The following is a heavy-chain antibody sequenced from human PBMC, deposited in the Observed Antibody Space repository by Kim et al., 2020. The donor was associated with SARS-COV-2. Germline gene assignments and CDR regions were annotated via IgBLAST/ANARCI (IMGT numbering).Heavy chain of an antibody. D-gene: IGHD6-19*01. CDR1: GYSISSGYY. V-gene: IGHV4-38-2*02. Sequence: SETLSLTCTVSGYSISSGYYWGWIRQPPGKGLEWIGSIYHSGSTYYNPSLKSRVTISVDTSKNQFSLKLSSVTAADTAVYYCARDIRIAVAGPRFDYWGQGTLVTVSS. J-gene: IGHJ4*02. CDR3: ARDIRIAVAGPRFDY. CDR2: IYHSGST.